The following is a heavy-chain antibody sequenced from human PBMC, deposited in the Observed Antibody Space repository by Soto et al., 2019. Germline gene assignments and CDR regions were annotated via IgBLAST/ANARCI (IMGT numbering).Heavy chain of an antibody. D-gene: IGHD5-12*01. CDR1: GGSISSGGYY. CDR2: IYYSGST. CDR3: AREGEWLRVLDY. J-gene: IGHJ4*02. Sequence: PSETLSLTCPVSGGSISSGGYYWSWIRQHPGKGLEWIGYIYYSGSTYYNPSLKSRVTISVDTSKNQFSLKLSSVTAADTAVYYCAREGEWLRVLDYWGQGTLVTVSS. V-gene: IGHV4-31*03.